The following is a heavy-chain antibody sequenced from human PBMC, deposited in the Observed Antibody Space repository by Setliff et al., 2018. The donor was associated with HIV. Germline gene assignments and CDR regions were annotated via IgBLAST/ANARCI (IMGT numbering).Heavy chain of an antibody. J-gene: IGHJ4*02. V-gene: IGHV4-39*01. CDR2: IYYSGST. CDR3: ARRGWYSVDY. D-gene: IGHD6-19*01. Sequence: PSETLSLTCTVSGDSISCYYWTWIRQPPGKGLEWIGSIYYSGSTYYNPSLKSRVTISVDTSKNQFSLKLSSVTAADTAVYYCARRGWYSVDYWGQGTLVTVSS. CDR1: GDSISCYY.